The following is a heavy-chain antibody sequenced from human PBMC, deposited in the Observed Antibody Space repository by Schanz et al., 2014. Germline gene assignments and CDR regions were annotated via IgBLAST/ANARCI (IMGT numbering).Heavy chain of an antibody. CDR1: GFTFSTYS. CDR3: ARDGYNAYDLKRGDY. J-gene: IGHJ4*02. Sequence: EVQLVESGGGLVQPGGSLRLSCAASGFTFSTYSMNWVRQAPGKGLEWVSYISRSSSTIYYADSVQGRFTISRDNAKNSLYLQMNSLRAEDTAVYYCARDGYNAYDLKRGDYWGQGTQVAVSS. D-gene: IGHD5-12*01. V-gene: IGHV3-48*04. CDR2: ISRSSSTI.